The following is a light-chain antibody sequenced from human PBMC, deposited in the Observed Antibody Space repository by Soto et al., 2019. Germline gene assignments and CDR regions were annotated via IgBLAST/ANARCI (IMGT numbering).Light chain of an antibody. J-gene: IGLJ2*01. Sequence: QSVLTQPPSVSGAPGQRVAISCTGTSSNIGAGHVVHWYQQFPGRAPNLLIYGTTNRPSGVPDRFSGSKSGTSASLAITGLQAEVEADYYCQSYDNGLSASVFGGGTKLTVL. V-gene: IGLV1-40*01. CDR3: QSYDNGLSASV. CDR1: SSNIGAGHV. CDR2: GTT.